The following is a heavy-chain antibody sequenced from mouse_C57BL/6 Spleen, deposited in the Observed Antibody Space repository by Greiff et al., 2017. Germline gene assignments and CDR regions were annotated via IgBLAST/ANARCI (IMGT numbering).Heavy chain of an antibody. J-gene: IGHJ1*03. CDR2: LHPNSGST. D-gene: IGHD2-2*01. Sequence: VPLHQPGAELVKPGASVKLSCKASGYTFTSSWMHWVKQRPGQGLEWIGMLHPNSGSTNYNQTFKSKATLTVDNSSSTAYMQLSSLTSEDSAVYYCARVGYGSWYFDVWGTGTTGTVAS. V-gene: IGHV1-64*01. CDR3: ARVGYGSWYFDV. CDR1: GYTFTSSW.